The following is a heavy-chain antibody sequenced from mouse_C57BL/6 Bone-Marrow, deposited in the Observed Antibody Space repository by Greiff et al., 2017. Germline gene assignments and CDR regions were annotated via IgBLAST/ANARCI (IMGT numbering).Heavy chain of an antibody. CDR1: GYTFTSYG. J-gene: IGHJ2*01. V-gene: IGHV1-81*01. Sequence: VQLKQSGAELARPGASVKLSCKASGYTFTSYGMSWVKQRTGQGLEWIGDINPRSGNTYYNEKFKGKATLTADKSSSTAYMELRSLTSEDSAVYFGARTGGGDYWGQGTTLTVSS. CDR2: INPRSGNT. CDR3: ARTGGGDY.